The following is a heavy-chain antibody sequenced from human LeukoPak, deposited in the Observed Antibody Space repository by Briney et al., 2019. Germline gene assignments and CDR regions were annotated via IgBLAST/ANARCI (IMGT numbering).Heavy chain of an antibody. J-gene: IGHJ6*02. CDR1: GFTFSSYS. Sequence: PGGSLRLSCAAPGFTFSSYSMNWVRQAPGKGLEWVSSISSSSSYIYYADSVKGRFTISRDNAKNSLYLQMNSLRAEDTAVYYCAREVTTPYYGMDVWGQGTTVTVSS. D-gene: IGHD4-17*01. V-gene: IGHV3-21*01. CDR2: ISSSSSYI. CDR3: AREVTTPYYGMDV.